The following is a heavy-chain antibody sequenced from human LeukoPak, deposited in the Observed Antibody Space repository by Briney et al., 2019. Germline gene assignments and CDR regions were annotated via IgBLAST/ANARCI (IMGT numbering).Heavy chain of an antibody. CDR1: GGSISSGGYY. D-gene: IGHD3-10*01. V-gene: IGHV4-30-2*01. CDR2: IYHSGST. Sequence: SQTLSLTCTVSGGSISSGGYYWSWIRQPPGKGLEWIGYIYHSGSTYYNPSLKSRVTISVDRSKNQFSLKLSSVTAVDTAVYYCARSMVRGVSMDVWGKGTTVTVSS. CDR3: ARSMVRGVSMDV. J-gene: IGHJ6*03.